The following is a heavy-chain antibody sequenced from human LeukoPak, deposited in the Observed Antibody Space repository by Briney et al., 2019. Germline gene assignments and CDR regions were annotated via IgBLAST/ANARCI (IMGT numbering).Heavy chain of an antibody. V-gene: IGHV1-69*04. Sequence: ASVKVSCKASGGTFSSYAFSWVRQAPGQGLEWMGRIIPIPGIANHAQKFQGRVTVTADKSTSTAYLELSSLRSDDLAVYYCARQRVSLDAFDIWGQGTMVTVSS. CDR3: ARQRVSLDAFDI. CDR2: IIPIPGIA. CDR1: GGTFSSYA. J-gene: IGHJ3*02.